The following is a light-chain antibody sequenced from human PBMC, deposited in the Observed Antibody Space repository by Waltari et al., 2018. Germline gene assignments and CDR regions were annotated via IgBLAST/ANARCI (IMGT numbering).Light chain of an antibody. J-gene: IGLJ3*02. V-gene: IGLV1-44*01. CDR3: AARDDSLNVWV. CDR2: DDN. Sequence: QSVLTQPPSVSGTPGQRVTIPCSGSPSNIGNNPVNWYQQFPGTAPKVLIYDDNQRPGGVPDRFSVSKSGPSASLVISGLQSDDEADYYCAARDDSLNVWVFGGGTKVTVL. CDR1: PSNIGNNP.